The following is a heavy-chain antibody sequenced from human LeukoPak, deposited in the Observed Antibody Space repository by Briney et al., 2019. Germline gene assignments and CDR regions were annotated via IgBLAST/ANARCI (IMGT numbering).Heavy chain of an antibody. CDR1: GFTFDDYG. V-gene: IGHV3-20*04. Sequence: GGSLRLSCAASGFTFDDYGMSWVRQAPGKGLEWVSGINWNGGSTGYADSVKGRFTISRDNAKSSLYLQMNSLRAEDTALYYCARKIAAAGEDYFDYWGQGTLVTVSS. CDR3: ARKIAAAGEDYFDY. CDR2: INWNGGST. J-gene: IGHJ4*02. D-gene: IGHD6-13*01.